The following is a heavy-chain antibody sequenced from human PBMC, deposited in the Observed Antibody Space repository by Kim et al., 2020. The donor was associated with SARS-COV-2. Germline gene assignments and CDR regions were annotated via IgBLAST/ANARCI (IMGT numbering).Heavy chain of an antibody. V-gene: IGHV4-59*08. CDR1: GGSISSYY. CDR3: ARRLPMGYGMDV. D-gene: IGHD2-8*01. Sequence: SETLSLTCTVSGGSISSYYWSWIRQSPGKGLEWIGYIYYSGSTNYNPSLKSRVTISVDTSKNQFSLKLSSVTAADTAVYYCARRLPMGYGMDVWGQGTTVTVSS. CDR2: IYYSGST. J-gene: IGHJ6*02.